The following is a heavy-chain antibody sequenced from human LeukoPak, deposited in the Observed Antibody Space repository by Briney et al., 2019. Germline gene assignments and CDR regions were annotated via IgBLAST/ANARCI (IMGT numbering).Heavy chain of an antibody. CDR3: ASSRYCSSTSCYFDY. CDR2: ISWNSGSI. CDR1: GFTFDDYA. V-gene: IGHV3-9*03. D-gene: IGHD2-2*01. Sequence: PGGSLRLSCAASGFTFDDYAMHWVRQAPGKGLEWVSGISWNSGSIGYADSVKGRFTISRDNAKNSLYLQMNSLRAEDMALCYCASSRYCSSTSCYFDYWGQGTLVTVSS. J-gene: IGHJ4*02.